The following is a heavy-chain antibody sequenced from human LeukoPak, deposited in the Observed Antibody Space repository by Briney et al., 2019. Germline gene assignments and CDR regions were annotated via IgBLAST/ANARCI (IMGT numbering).Heavy chain of an antibody. CDR1: GFTFSSYA. V-gene: IGHV3-30*04. D-gene: IGHD2-2*01. J-gene: IGHJ4*02. CDR2: ISYVGSNK. CDR3: ARDSGFRYCSSTSCYECYVDY. Sequence: GGSLRLSCAASGFTFSSYAMHWVRPAPGKGLEWVAVISYVGSNKYYADSVKGRFTLSRDNSKNTLYLQMNSLRAEDTAVYCCARDSGFRYCSSTSCYECYVDYWGRGTVVTVSS.